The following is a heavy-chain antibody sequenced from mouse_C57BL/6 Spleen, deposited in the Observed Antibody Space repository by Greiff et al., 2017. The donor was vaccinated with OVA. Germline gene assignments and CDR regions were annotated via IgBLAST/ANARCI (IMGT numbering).Heavy chain of an antibody. V-gene: IGHV14-4*01. J-gene: IGHJ1*03. CDR3: TSTMITTLRYFDV. CDR2: IDPENGDT. CDR1: GFNIKDDY. D-gene: IGHD2-4*01. Sequence: EVKLMESGAELVRPGASVKLSCTASGFNIKDDYMHWVKQRPEQGLEWIGWIDPENGDTEYASKFQGKATITADTSSNTAYLQLSSLTSEDTAVYYCTSTMITTLRYFDVWGTGTTVTVSS.